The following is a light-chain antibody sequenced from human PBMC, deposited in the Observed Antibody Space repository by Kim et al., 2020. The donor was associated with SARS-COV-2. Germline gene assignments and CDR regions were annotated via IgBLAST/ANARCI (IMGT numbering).Light chain of an antibody. Sequence: SYELTQPPSVSVSPGQTASITCSGDELGDKYTCWYQQKPGQSPVLVIYQDDKRPSGIPERFSGSNSGNAATLTIGGTQAMDEADYYCQAWDSSTVVFGTGTKVTVL. V-gene: IGLV3-1*01. CDR1: ELGDKY. CDR2: QDD. CDR3: QAWDSSTVV. J-gene: IGLJ1*01.